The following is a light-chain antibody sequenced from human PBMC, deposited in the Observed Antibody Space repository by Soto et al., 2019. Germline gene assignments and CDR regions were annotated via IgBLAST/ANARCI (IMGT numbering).Light chain of an antibody. CDR2: AAS. Sequence: DIQLTQSPPFLSASIGDRVTITCRASQVIGIYLAWYQQKPGKAPNLLISAASTLQSGVPSRFSGSGSGTEFTRTISSLQPEDFATYYCQQLVSYPQFAGGTKVEIK. V-gene: IGKV1-9*01. J-gene: IGKJ4*02. CDR3: QQLVSYPQ. CDR1: QVIGIY.